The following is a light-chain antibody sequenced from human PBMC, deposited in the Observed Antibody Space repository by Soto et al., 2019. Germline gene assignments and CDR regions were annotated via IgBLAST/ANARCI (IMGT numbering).Light chain of an antibody. CDR3: QSSDSSLSGGV. Sequence: QSVLTQPPSVSGAPGQRVTISCTGSSSNIGAGYDVHWYQQLPGTAPKLLIYGNSNRPSGVPDRLSGSKSGTSASLAITGLQAEDEADYYCQSSDSSLSGGVFGGGTKLTVL. CDR2: GNS. J-gene: IGLJ3*02. CDR1: SSNIGAGYD. V-gene: IGLV1-40*01.